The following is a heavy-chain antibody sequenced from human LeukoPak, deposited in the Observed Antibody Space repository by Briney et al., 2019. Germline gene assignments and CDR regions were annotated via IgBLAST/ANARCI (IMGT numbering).Heavy chain of an antibody. D-gene: IGHD3-22*01. V-gene: IGHV4-34*01. J-gene: IGHJ4*02. CDR2: IYYSGST. CDR1: GGSFSGYY. CDR3: ARRGYDSSGQFDY. Sequence: PSETLSLTCAVYGGSFSGYYWSWIRQPPGKGLEWIGSIYYSGSTYYNPSLKSRVTISVDTSKNQFSLKLSSVTAADTAVYYCARRGYDSSGQFDYWGQGTLVTVSS.